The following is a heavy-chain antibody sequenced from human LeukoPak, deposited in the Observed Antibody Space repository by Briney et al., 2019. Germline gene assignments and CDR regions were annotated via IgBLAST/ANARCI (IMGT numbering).Heavy chain of an antibody. Sequence: GGSLRLSXAASGFTFSSHGMHWVRQAPGKGLEWVAFIRYDGSNKYYADSVKGRFTISRGNSKNTLYLQMNSLRAEDTAVYYCATESVARSGAFDIWGQGTMVTVSS. CDR1: GFTFSSHG. J-gene: IGHJ3*02. V-gene: IGHV3-30*02. CDR3: ATESVARSGAFDI. CDR2: IRYDGSNK. D-gene: IGHD5/OR15-5a*01.